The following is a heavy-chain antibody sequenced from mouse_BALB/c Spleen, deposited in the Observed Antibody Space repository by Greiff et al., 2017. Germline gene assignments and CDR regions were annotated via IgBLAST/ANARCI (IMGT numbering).Heavy chain of an antibody. D-gene: IGHD5-2*01. CDR1: GYTFTSYW. J-gene: IGHJ3*01. V-gene: IGHV1S22*01. CDR2: IYPGSGST. Sequence: LKQPGSELVRPGASVKLSCKASGYTFTSYWMHWVKQRPGQGLEWIGNIYPGSGSTNYDEKFKSKATLTVDTSSSTAYMQLSSLTSEDSAVYYCTRWNTSFAYWGQGTLVTVSA. CDR3: TRWNTSFAY.